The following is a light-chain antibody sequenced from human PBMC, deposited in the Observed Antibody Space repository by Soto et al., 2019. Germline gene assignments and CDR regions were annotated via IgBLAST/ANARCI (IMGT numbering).Light chain of an antibody. J-gene: IGKJ1*01. Sequence: DVQMTQAPSSLSASVGDSVTITCRSSQTVKTYLNWYQHKPGKAPQLLIYASSRLQTGVASRFSGSCAGTYFSLTISSLPPEDFATYYCQQTSTTPGTFGQGTKVEIK. CDR1: QTVKTY. CDR3: QQTSTTPGT. CDR2: ASS. V-gene: IGKV1-39*01.